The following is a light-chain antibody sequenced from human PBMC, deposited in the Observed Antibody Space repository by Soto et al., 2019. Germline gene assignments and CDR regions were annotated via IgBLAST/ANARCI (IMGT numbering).Light chain of an antibody. CDR1: SSDVGSYNR. J-gene: IGLJ3*02. V-gene: IGLV2-18*01. CDR2: EVS. CDR3: SLYTSSSTWV. Sequence: QSVLTQPPSVSGSPGQSVTISCTGTSSDVGSYNRVSWYQQPPGTAPKLMIYEVSNRPSGVPDRFSGSKSGNTASLTISGLQAEDEADYYCSLYTSSSTWVFGGGTKVTVL.